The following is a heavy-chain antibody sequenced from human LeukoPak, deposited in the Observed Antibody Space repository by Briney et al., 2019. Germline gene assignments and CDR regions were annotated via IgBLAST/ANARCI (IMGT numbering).Heavy chain of an antibody. CDR1: VFTFTNYW. J-gene: IGHJ4*02. Sequence: GGSLRLACGASVFTFTNYWMAWVRQAPGKGLEWVAKIMKDGGVKQYVDSVSGRFTISRENAKNSVYLQMNGLTAEDTAVYYCVRDRDYYVFDLWGQGTLVTVSS. CDR2: IMKDGGVK. D-gene: IGHD3-10*02. CDR3: VRDRDYYVFDL. V-gene: IGHV3-7*01.